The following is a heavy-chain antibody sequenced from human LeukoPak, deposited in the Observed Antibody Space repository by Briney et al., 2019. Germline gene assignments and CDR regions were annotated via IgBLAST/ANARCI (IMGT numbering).Heavy chain of an antibody. CDR1: GGSISSYY. J-gene: IGHJ5*02. Sequence: SETLSLTCTVSGGSISSYYWSWIRQPPGKGLEWIGYIYYSGSTNYNPSLKSRVTISVDTSKNQFSLKLSSVTAADTAVYYCARVTMVQGVIIRWFDPWGQGTLVTVSS. V-gene: IGHV4-59*08. D-gene: IGHD3-10*01. CDR2: IYYSGST. CDR3: ARVTMVQGVIIRWFDP.